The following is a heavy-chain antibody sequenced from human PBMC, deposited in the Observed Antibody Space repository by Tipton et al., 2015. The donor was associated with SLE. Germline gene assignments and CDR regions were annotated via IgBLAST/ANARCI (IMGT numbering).Heavy chain of an antibody. D-gene: IGHD2-2*01. J-gene: IGHJ6*02. V-gene: IGHV3-74*01. CDR1: GFTFSRYW. CDR3: ARKVVVPGAIRDYFGMDV. CDR2: INGDGSST. Sequence: GSLRLSCAASGFTFSRYWMHWVRQAPGKGLVWVPHINGDGSSTSYADSVKGRFTISRDNAKNTLYLQMNSLRVEDTAVYYCARKVVVPGAIRDYFGMDVWGQGTTVTVSS.